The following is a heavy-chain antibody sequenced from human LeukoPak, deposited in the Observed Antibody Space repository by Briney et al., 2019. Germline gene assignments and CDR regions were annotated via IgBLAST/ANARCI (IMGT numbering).Heavy chain of an antibody. CDR3: AKLPYDSSGYPYYFDY. CDR1: GFTFSSYA. D-gene: IGHD3-22*01. J-gene: IGHJ4*02. Sequence: GGSLRLSCAASGFTFSSYAMHWVRQAPGKGLEWVSAISGSGGSTYYADSVKGRFTISRDNSKNTLYLQMNSLRAEDTAVYYCAKLPYDSSGYPYYFDYWGQGTLVTVSS. CDR2: ISGSGGST. V-gene: IGHV3-23*01.